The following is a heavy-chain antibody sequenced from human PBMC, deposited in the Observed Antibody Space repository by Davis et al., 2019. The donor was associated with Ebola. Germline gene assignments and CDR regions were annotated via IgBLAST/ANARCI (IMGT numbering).Heavy chain of an antibody. CDR2: IKQDGSEK. CDR3: ARNLPLERLVLTFVGMDV. CDR1: GFTFSSYW. D-gene: IGHD3-9*01. V-gene: IGHV3-7*01. Sequence: GESLKISCAASGFTFSSYWMSWVRQAPGKGLEWVANIKQDGSEKYYVDSVKGRFTISRDNAKNSLYLQMNSLRAEDTAVYYCARNLPLERLVLTFVGMDVWGKGTTVTVSS. J-gene: IGHJ6*04.